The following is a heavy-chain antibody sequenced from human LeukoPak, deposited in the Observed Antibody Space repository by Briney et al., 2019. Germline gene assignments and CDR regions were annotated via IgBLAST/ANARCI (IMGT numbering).Heavy chain of an antibody. CDR1: GGSISSYY. D-gene: IGHD3-3*01. CDR3: ARARFTIFGLRLGFDP. J-gene: IGHJ5*02. Sequence: SETLSLTCTVSGGSISSYYWSWIRQPPGKGLEWIGYIYYSGSTNYNPSLKSRVTISVDTSKNQFSLKLSSVTAADTAVYYCARARFTIFGLRLGFDPWGQGTLVTVSS. V-gene: IGHV4-59*01. CDR2: IYYSGST.